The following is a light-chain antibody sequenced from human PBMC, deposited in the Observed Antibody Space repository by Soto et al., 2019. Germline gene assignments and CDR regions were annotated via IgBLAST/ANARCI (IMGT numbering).Light chain of an antibody. CDR1: QSVSSN. CDR3: QQYNYWPPWT. V-gene: IGKV3-15*01. J-gene: IGKJ1*01. CDR2: GAS. Sequence: EIVMTQSPATLSVSPGERATLSCRASQSVSSNLAWYQQKPGQAPRLLISGASTRATGIPARFSGSGSGTEFTLTISSLQSEDFAVYYCQQYNYWPPWTFGQGTKVKIK.